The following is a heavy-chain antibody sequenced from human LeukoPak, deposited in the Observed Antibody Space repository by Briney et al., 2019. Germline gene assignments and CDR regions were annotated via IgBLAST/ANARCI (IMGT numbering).Heavy chain of an antibody. V-gene: IGHV4-30-4*08. Sequence: SQTLSLTCTVSGGSISSGDYYWSWIRQPPGKGLEWIGYIYYSGSTYYNPSLKSRVTISVDMSKNQFSLKLSSVTAADTAVYYCARDRSDCSSTSCYDAFDIWGQGTMVTVSS. D-gene: IGHD2-2*01. CDR1: GGSISSGDYY. CDR2: IYYSGST. J-gene: IGHJ3*02. CDR3: ARDRSDCSSTSCYDAFDI.